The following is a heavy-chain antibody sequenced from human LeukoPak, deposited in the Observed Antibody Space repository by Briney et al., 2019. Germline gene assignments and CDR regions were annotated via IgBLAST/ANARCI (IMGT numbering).Heavy chain of an antibody. J-gene: IGHJ4*02. CDR2: IYTDGRST. V-gene: IGHV3-74*01. D-gene: IGHD6-13*01. CDR3: ARESSSCHDY. CDR1: GFTFSSYW. Sequence: QPGGSLRLSCAASGFTFSSYWMHWVRQAPGKGLVWVARIYTDGRSTSYAGSVKGRSTISRDNAKNMLYLQMNSLRADDTAVYYCARESSSCHDYWGQGTLVTVSS.